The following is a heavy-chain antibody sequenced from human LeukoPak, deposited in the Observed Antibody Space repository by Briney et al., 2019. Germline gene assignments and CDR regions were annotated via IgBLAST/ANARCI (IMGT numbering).Heavy chain of an antibody. Sequence: GASVKVSRKASGYTFTGYYMHWVRQAPGQGLEWMGRINPNSGGTNYAQKFQGRVTMTRDTSISTAYMELSRLKSDDTAVYYCASMAARRTLPDVDYWGQGTLVTVSS. D-gene: IGHD6-25*01. CDR1: GYTFTGYY. J-gene: IGHJ4*02. V-gene: IGHV1-2*06. CDR3: ASMAARRTLPDVDY. CDR2: INPNSGGT.